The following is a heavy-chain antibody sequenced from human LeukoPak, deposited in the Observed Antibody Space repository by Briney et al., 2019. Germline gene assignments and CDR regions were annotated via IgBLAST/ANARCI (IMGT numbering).Heavy chain of an antibody. D-gene: IGHD3-16*01. CDR2: ISSSSSYI. CDR1: GFTFSSYS. CDR3: AREWGGFDY. V-gene: IGHV3-21*01. J-gene: IGHJ4*02. Sequence: GGSLRLSCAASGFTFSSYSMNWVRQAPGKGLEWVSSISSSSSYIYYVDSVKGRFTISRDNAKNSLYLQMNSLRAEDTAVYYCAREWGGFDYWGQGTLVTVSS.